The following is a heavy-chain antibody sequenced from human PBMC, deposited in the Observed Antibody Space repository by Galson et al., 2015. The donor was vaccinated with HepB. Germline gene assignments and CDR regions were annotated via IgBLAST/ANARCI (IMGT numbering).Heavy chain of an antibody. CDR3: ARDDTRGSYYDSSGYYPAGI. J-gene: IGHJ3*02. Sequence: SVKVSCKASGYTFTSYGISWVRQAPGQGLEWMGWISAYNGNTNYAQKLQGRVTMTTDTSTSTAYMELRSLRSDDTAVYYCARDDTRGSYYDSSGYYPAGIWGQGTMVTVSS. V-gene: IGHV1-18*01. CDR1: GYTFTSYG. D-gene: IGHD3-22*01. CDR2: ISAYNGNT.